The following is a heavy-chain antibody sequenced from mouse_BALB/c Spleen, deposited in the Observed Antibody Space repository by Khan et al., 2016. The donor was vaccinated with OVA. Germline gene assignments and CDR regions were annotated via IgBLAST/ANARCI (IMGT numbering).Heavy chain of an antibody. V-gene: IGHV3-2*02. J-gene: IGHJ2*01. D-gene: IGHD2-14*01. CDR3: ACTRFCYRYSFFDY. CDR2: ISYSGST. CDR1: AYSITSDYA. Sequence: EVQLQESGPGLVKPSQSLSLTCTVTAYSITSDYAWTWIRQFPGTKLEWMGYISYSGSTSYNPSLKSRISITRDTSKNQFFLQLISVTTEDTATYYCACTRFCYRYSFFDYWGQGTTLTVSS.